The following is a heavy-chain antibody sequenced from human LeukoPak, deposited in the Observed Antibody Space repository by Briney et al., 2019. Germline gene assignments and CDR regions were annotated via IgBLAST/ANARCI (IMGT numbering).Heavy chain of an antibody. V-gene: IGHV3-23*01. CDR3: AKEGYDFWSTYSRTHFDY. J-gene: IGHJ4*02. D-gene: IGHD3-3*01. CDR2: IRRSDGST. CDR1: GFTFSNYG. Sequence: PGGSLRLSCAASGFTFSNYGMNWVRQAPGKRQERVSGIRRSDGSTSYADSVRGRFTISRDTSKNILYLQMNSLRAEDTAVYYCAKEGYDFWSTYSRTHFDYWGQGILVTVSS.